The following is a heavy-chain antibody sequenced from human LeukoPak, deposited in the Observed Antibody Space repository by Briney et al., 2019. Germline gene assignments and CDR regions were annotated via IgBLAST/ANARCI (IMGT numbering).Heavy chain of an antibody. D-gene: IGHD6-19*01. V-gene: IGHV3-30-3*01. CDR3: ARNQEPREWVAVAGTVGGFDY. CDR2: ISYDGSNK. J-gene: IGHJ4*02. Sequence: GRSPRLSCAASGFTFSSYAMHWVRQAPGKGLEWVAVISYDGSNKYYADSVKGRFTISRDNSKNTLYLQMNSLRAEDTAVYYCARNQEPREWVAVAGTVGGFDYWGQGTLVTVSS. CDR1: GFTFSSYA.